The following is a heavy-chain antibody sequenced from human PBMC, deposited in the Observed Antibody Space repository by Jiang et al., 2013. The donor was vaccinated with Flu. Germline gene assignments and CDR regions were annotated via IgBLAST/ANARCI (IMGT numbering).Heavy chain of an antibody. J-gene: IGHJ4*02. CDR3: ARVGPPRPKYSSGWYGDYYFDY. CDR1: GGTFSSYT. Sequence: GAEVKKPGSSVKVSCKASGGTFSSYTIGWVRQAPGQGLEWMGRIIPILGIANYAQKFQGRVTITADKSTSTAYMELSSLRSEDTAVYYCARVGPPRPKYSSGWYGDYYFDYWGQGTL. V-gene: IGHV1-69*02. D-gene: IGHD6-19*01. CDR2: IIPILGIA.